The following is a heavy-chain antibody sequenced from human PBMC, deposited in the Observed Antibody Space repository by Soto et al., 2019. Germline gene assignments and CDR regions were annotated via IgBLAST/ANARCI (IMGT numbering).Heavy chain of an antibody. CDR1: GGTFSSYA. V-gene: IGHV1-8*02. CDR3: AREKSGYYDY. Sequence: GXSVKVSFKASGGTFSSYAISLVRQATGQGLEWMGWMNPNSGNTGYAQKFQGRVTMTRNTSISTAYMELSSLRSEDTAVYYCAREKSGYYDYWGQGTLVTVSS. D-gene: IGHD3-3*01. J-gene: IGHJ4*02. CDR2: MNPNSGNT.